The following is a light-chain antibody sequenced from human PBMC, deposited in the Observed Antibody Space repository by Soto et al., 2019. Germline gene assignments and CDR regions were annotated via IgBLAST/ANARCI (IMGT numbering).Light chain of an antibody. CDR3: QQYHTSPLT. CDR2: GAS. J-gene: IGKJ1*01. CDR1: QSVSSSY. V-gene: IGKV3-20*01. Sequence: EIVLTQSPGTLSLSPGGRATFSCRVSQSVSSSYIAWYQQKRGQAPRRLIYGASIRATGSPDRFSGSGSGTDFTLTISRLEPEDCALYYCQQYHTSPLTFGQGTKVDVK.